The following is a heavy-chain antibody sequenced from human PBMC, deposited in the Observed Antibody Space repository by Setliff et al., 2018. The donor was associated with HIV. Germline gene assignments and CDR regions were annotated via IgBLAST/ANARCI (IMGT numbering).Heavy chain of an antibody. CDR2: IYNSAST. D-gene: IGHD3-9*01. J-gene: IGHJ3*02. Sequence: SETLSLTCTVSGDSISTDYWTWIRQPPGKGLEWLGYIYNSASTNFNPSLRSRVTISLDTSKNQFSLTLSSVTAADTAVYYCVRRLRYFDPSFDIWGQGTLVTVSS. CDR3: VRRLRYFDPSFDI. CDR1: GDSISTDY. V-gene: IGHV4-4*09.